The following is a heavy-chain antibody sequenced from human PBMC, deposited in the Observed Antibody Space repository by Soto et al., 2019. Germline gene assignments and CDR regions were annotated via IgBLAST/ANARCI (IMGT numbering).Heavy chain of an antibody. V-gene: IGHV1-3*01. J-gene: IGHJ4*02. CDR3: ARDRHIVVVTAIPTH. Sequence: ASVKVSCKASGYTFTSYAMHWVRQAPGQRLEWMGWINAGNGNTKYSQKFQGRVTITRDTSASTAYMELSSLRSEDTAVYYCARDRHIVVVTAIPTHWGQGTLVTV. CDR1: GYTFTSYA. D-gene: IGHD2-21*02. CDR2: INAGNGNT.